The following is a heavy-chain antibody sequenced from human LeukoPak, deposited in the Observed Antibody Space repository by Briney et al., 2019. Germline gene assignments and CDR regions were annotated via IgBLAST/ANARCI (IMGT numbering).Heavy chain of an antibody. V-gene: IGHV3-23*01. D-gene: IGHD2-15*01. CDR1: GFTFSSYA. CDR3: AKGPGLIVVVVAAADAFDI. J-gene: IGHJ3*02. CDR2: ISGSGGST. Sequence: PGASLRLSCAASGFTFSSYAMSWVRPAPGKGLEWVSAISGSGGSTYYADSVKGRFTISRDNSKNTLYLQMNSLRAEDTAVYYCAKGPGLIVVVVAAADAFDIWGQGTMVTVSS.